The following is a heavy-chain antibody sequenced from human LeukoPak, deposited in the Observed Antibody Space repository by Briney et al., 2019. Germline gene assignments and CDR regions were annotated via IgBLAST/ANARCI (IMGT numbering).Heavy chain of an antibody. CDR2: ISYDGSNK. J-gene: IGHJ6*02. CDR3: AKDRWGRSGGSCYAYYYYGMDV. CDR1: GFTFSSYG. Sequence: GGSLRLSCAASGFTFSSYGMHWVRQAPGKGLEWVAVISYDGSNKYYADSVKGRFTISRDNSKNTLYLQMNSLRAEDTAVYYCAKDRWGRSGGSCYAYYYYGMDVWGQGTTVTVSS. D-gene: IGHD2-15*01. V-gene: IGHV3-30*18.